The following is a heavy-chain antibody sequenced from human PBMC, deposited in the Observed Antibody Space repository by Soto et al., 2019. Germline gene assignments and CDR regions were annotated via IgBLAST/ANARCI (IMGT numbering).Heavy chain of an antibody. J-gene: IGHJ6*02. D-gene: IGHD3-10*01. CDR2: ISSTSTYI. Sequence: EVQLVESGGGLVKPGGSLRLSCAVSGFTFSSYSMNWVRQAPGKGLEWVSSISSTSTYIWYADSVKGRFTISRDNARNSLYIQMNSLRAEDTAVYYCARDQFYGSWRPTGYYGMAVWGQGTTVTVSS. V-gene: IGHV3-21*01. CDR1: GFTFSSYS. CDR3: ARDQFYGSWRPTGYYGMAV.